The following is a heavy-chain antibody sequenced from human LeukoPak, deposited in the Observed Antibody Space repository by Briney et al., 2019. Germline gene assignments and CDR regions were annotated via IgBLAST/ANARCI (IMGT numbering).Heavy chain of an antibody. V-gene: IGHV3-23*01. D-gene: IGHD6-13*01. Sequence: GGSLRLSCAASGFTFSNYAMSWVRQAPGKGLEWVSSISGSGGSTHYADSVKGRFTISRDNSKNTLYLQMSSLRAEDTAVYYCAKDPVAATGTGKINWFDPWGQGTLVTVSS. J-gene: IGHJ5*02. CDR1: GFTFSNYA. CDR3: AKDPVAATGTGKINWFDP. CDR2: ISGSGGST.